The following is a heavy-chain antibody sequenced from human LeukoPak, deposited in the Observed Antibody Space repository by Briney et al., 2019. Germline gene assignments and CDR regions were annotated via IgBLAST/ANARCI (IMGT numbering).Heavy chain of an antibody. Sequence: EASVKVSCKASGYTFTSYYMHWVRQAPGQGLEWMGIINPSGGSTSYAQKFQGRITMTRDMSTSTVYMELSSLRSEDTAVYYCAREGGYSGYDLLFDYWGQGTLVTVSS. CDR2: INPSGGST. V-gene: IGHV1-46*01. CDR1: GYTFTSYY. J-gene: IGHJ4*02. D-gene: IGHD5-12*01. CDR3: AREGGYSGYDLLFDY.